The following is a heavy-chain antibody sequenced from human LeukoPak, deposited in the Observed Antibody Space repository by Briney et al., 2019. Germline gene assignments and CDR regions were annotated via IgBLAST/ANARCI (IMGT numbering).Heavy chain of an antibody. CDR2: ISYTGST. D-gene: IGHD3-3*01. CDR3: AKSTPSFDSWDS. J-gene: IGHJ4*02. Sequence: SETLSLTCTVSGASISRYFWSWIRQPPGKGLEWIGYISYTGSTSYNPSLKSRVTISLDTSKNHFSLRLRSVTAADTAVCYCAKSTPSFDSWDSWGQGTLVTVSS. V-gene: IGHV4-59*01. CDR1: GASISRYF.